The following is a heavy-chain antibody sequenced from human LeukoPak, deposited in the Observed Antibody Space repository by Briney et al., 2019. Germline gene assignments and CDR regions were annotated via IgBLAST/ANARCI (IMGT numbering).Heavy chain of an antibody. CDR2: IIPIFGTA. D-gene: IGHD3-9*01. J-gene: IGHJ4*02. CDR3: ATNRGNLRYFDWLQHNY. Sequence: ASVKVSCKASGGTFSSYAISWVRQAPGQGLEWMGGIIPIFGTANYAQKFQGRVTITADESTSTAYMELSSLRSEDTAAYYCATNRGNLRYFDWLQHNYWGQGTLVTVSS. CDR1: GGTFSSYA. V-gene: IGHV1-69*13.